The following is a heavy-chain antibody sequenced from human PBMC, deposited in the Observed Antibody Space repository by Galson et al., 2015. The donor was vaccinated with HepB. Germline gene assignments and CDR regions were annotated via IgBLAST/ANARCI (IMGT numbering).Heavy chain of an antibody. CDR1: GFTFDDYA. Sequence: SLRLSCAASGFTFDDYAMHWVRQAPGKGLEWASGIRWDGGSIGYADSVEGRFTISRDNAKNSLYLQMNSLRAEDTALYYCAKGSGSYLVVPFDYWGQGTLVTVSS. V-gene: IGHV3-9*01. CDR2: IRWDGGSI. D-gene: IGHD3-10*01. CDR3: AKGSGSYLVVPFDY. J-gene: IGHJ4*02.